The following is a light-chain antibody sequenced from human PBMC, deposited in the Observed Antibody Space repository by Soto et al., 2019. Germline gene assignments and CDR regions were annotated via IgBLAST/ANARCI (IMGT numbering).Light chain of an antibody. CDR3: QQSYSSPPT. CDR2: AAS. Sequence: DIQMTQSPSSLSASVGDRVTITCQASHDISNHLNWYQQKPGKAPKLLIFAASSLQSGVPSRFSGSRSGPDFTLTISSLQPEDFATYYCQQSYSSPPTFGQGTKVDIK. J-gene: IGKJ1*01. CDR1: HDISNH. V-gene: IGKV1-39*01.